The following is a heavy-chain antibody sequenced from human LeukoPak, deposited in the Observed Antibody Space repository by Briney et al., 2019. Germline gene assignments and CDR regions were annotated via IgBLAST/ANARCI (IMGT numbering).Heavy chain of an antibody. V-gene: IGHV3-48*03. CDR3: ARERGGGNMYFDF. J-gene: IGHJ4*02. CDR2: ISAGGSTI. CDR1: GFPFSSYG. Sequence: RGGSLRLSCSASGFPFSSYGMHWVRQAPGKGLEWISYISAGGSTIYHADSVKGRFTISRDNAKNALYLQMNSLGAEDTAVYYWARERGGGNMYFDFWGQGTLVTVSS. D-gene: IGHD2-15*01.